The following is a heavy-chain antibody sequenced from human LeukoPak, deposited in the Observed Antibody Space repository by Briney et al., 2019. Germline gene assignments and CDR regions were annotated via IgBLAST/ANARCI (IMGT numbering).Heavy chain of an antibody. V-gene: IGHV4-31*03. CDR3: ARGAARGGGAFDI. Sequence: SETLSLTCTVSGGSISSGGYYWSWIRQHPGKGLEWIGYIYYSGSTYYNPSLKSRVTISVDTSKNQSSLKLSSVTAADTAVYYCARGAARGGGAFDIWGQGTMVTVSS. CDR2: IYYSGST. D-gene: IGHD3-16*01. J-gene: IGHJ3*02. CDR1: GGSISSGGYY.